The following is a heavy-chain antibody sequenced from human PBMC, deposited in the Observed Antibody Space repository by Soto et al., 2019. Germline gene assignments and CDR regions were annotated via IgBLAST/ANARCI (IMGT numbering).Heavy chain of an antibody. CDR3: ASGLYSSSWPYYYYGMDV. J-gene: IGHJ6*02. Sequence: SVKVSCKASGGTFSSYAISWVRQAPGQGLEWMGGIIPIFGTANYAQKFQGRVTITADESTSTAYMELSSLRSEDTAVYYCASGLYSSSWPYYYYGMDVWGQGTTVTVSS. V-gene: IGHV1-69*13. CDR1: GGTFSSYA. CDR2: IIPIFGTA. D-gene: IGHD6-13*01.